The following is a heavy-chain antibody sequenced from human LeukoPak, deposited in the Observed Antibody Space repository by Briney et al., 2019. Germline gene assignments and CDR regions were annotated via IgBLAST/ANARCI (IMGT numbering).Heavy chain of an antibody. CDR1: GFTFSSYG. J-gene: IGHJ4*02. CDR2: ISYDGSNK. V-gene: IGHV3-30*18. D-gene: IGHD1-26*01. CDR3: AKNFYGGSYERCPGDY. Sequence: GGSLRLSCAASGFTFSSYGMHWVRQAPGKGLEGVAVISYDGSNKYYADSVKGRFTISRDNSKNTLYLQMNSLRAEDTAVYYCAKNFYGGSYERCPGDYWGQGTLVTVSS.